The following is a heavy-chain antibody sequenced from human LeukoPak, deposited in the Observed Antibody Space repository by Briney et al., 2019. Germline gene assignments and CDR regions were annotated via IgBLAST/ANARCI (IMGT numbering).Heavy chain of an antibody. CDR2: IYTGGST. CDR1: GGSISSYY. CDR3: ASGYSGYDWDSGLDY. D-gene: IGHD5-12*01. J-gene: IGHJ4*02. V-gene: IGHV4-4*07. Sequence: SETLSLTCTVSGGSISSYYWSWIRQPAGKGLEWIGRIYTGGSTNYNPSLKSRVTMSVDTSKNQFSLKLSSVTAADTAVYYCASGYSGYDWDSGLDYWGQGTLVTVSS.